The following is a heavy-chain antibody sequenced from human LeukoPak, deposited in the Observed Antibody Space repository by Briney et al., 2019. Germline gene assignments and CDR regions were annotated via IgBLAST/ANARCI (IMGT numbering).Heavy chain of an antibody. Sequence: PSETLSLTCAVYGGSFSGYYWSWIRQPPGKGLEWIGEINHSGSTNYNPPLKSRVTISVDTSKNQFSLKLSSVTAADTAVYYCARSFAGTTILKLYYYGMDVWGQGTTVTVSS. V-gene: IGHV4-34*01. J-gene: IGHJ6*02. CDR3: ARSFAGTTILKLYYYGMDV. D-gene: IGHD1-7*01. CDR2: INHSGST. CDR1: GGSFSGYY.